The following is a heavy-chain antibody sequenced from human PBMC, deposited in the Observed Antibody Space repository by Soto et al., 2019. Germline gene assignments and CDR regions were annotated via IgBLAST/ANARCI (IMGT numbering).Heavy chain of an antibody. CDR2: ISGAGERA. Sequence: EVQLLESGGGLVQPGGSQRLSCAASDFSFGNYAMSWVRQAPGKGLEWVSSISGAGERASYADSVKGRFTISRDNSKNRLYMQMNSLRAEDTAVYYCAKELRPYNYFDPWGQGTLVTVSS. CDR3: AKELRPYNYFDP. D-gene: IGHD3-3*01. CDR1: DFSFGNYA. J-gene: IGHJ5*02. V-gene: IGHV3-23*01.